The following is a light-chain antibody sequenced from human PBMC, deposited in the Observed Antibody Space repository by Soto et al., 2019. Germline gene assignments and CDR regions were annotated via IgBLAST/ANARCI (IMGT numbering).Light chain of an antibody. V-gene: IGKV1-8*01. CDR2: AAS. J-gene: IGKJ1*01. Sequence: IRMTQSPSSFSASTGDRVTITCRASQGISSYLAWYQQKPGKAPKLLIYAASTLQSGVPSRFSGSGSGTDFTLTISCLQSEDFATYYCQQYYSYPRTFGQGTKVELK. CDR3: QQYYSYPRT. CDR1: QGISSY.